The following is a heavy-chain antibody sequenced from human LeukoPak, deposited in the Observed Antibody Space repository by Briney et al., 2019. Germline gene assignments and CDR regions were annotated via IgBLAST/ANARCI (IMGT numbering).Heavy chain of an antibody. CDR1: GGSISSGGYY. J-gene: IGHJ4*02. Sequence: PSETLSLTCTVSGGSISSGGYYWSWIPQHPGKGLEWIGYIYYSGSTYYNPSLKSRLTISVDTSKNQFSLKLSSVTAADTAVYYCARASRITIFGVVSYYFDYWGQGTLVTVSS. CDR3: ARASRITIFGVVSYYFDY. V-gene: IGHV4-31*03. D-gene: IGHD3-3*01. CDR2: IYYSGST.